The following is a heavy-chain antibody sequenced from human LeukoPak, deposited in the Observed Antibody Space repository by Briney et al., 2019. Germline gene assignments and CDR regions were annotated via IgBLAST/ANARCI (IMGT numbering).Heavy chain of an antibody. D-gene: IGHD6-19*01. J-gene: IGHJ4*02. Sequence: PGGSLRLSCAASGFTFSSYWMSWVRQAPGKGLEWVANIKQDGSEKYYVDSVKGRFTISRDNAKNSLYLQMNSLRAEDTAVYYCAREVAGNLYYFDYWGQGTLVTVSS. CDR3: AREVAGNLYYFDY. CDR1: GFTFSSYW. V-gene: IGHV3-7*01. CDR2: IKQDGSEK.